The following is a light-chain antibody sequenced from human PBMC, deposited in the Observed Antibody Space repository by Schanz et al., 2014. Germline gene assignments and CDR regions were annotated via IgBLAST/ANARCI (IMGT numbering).Light chain of an antibody. CDR2: DVS. J-gene: IGLJ1*01. CDR3: YSYAGSSTDV. Sequence: QSALTQPASVSGSPGQSVTISCTGTSSDVGGYNYVSWYQQHPGKAPKLMIYDVSNRPSGVSNRFSGSKSGNTASLTISGLQAEDEADYYCYSYAGSSTDVFGTGTKLTVL. V-gene: IGLV2-14*01. CDR1: SSDVGGYNY.